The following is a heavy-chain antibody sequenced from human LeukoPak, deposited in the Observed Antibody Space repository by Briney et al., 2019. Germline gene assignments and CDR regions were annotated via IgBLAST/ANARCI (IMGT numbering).Heavy chain of an antibody. Sequence: GGSLRLSCAASGFTFSSYSMNWVRQAPGKGLEWVSYISSSSSTIYYADSVKGRFTIARDNAKNSLYLQMNSLRAEDTALYYCAREKPFYDSSGCYYPIAFDYWGQGTLVTVSS. J-gene: IGHJ4*02. D-gene: IGHD3-22*01. CDR2: ISSSSSTI. CDR3: AREKPFYDSSGCYYPIAFDY. CDR1: GFTFSSYS. V-gene: IGHV3-48*04.